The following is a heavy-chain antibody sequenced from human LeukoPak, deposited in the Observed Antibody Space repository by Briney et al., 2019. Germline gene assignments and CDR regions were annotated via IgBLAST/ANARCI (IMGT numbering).Heavy chain of an antibody. CDR3: AKSVRLDYYYYMDV. Sequence: GGSLRLSCAASGFTFDDYAMHWVRQAPGKGLEWVSGISGSGGSTYYADSVKGRFTISRDNSKNTLYLQMNSLRAEDTAVYYCAKSVRLDYYYYMDVWGKGTTVTVSS. J-gene: IGHJ6*03. V-gene: IGHV3-23*01. D-gene: IGHD3-16*01. CDR1: GFTFDDYA. CDR2: ISGSGGST.